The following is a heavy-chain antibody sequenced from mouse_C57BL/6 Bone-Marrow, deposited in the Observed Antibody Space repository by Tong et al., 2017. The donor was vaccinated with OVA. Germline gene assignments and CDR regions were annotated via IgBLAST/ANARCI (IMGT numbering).Heavy chain of an antibody. Sequence: EVQLQESGGGLVKPGGSLKLSCAASGFTFSDYYMYWVRQTPEKRLEWVATISDGGSYTYYPDSVKGRFTISRDNAKNNLYLQMSSLKSEDTAMYYCARDRASYAMDYWGQGTSVTVSS. CDR3: ARDRASYAMDY. D-gene: IGHD3-1*01. J-gene: IGHJ4*01. V-gene: IGHV5-4*02. CDR2: ISDGGSYT. CDR1: GFTFSDYY.